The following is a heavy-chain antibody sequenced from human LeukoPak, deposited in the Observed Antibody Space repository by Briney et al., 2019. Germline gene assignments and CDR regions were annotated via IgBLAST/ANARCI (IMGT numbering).Heavy chain of an antibody. CDR3: ARSPSHGEFDP. CDR2: IKQDGSEK. D-gene: IGHD3-10*01. CDR1: GFTFSSYW. J-gene: IGHJ5*02. V-gene: IGHV3-7*01. Sequence: PGGSLRLSCSASGFTFSSYWMSWVRQATGKGLEWVANIKQDGSEKYYVDSVKGRFTISRDNARNSLYLQMNSLRAEDTAVYYCARSPSHGEFDPWGQGTLVTVSS.